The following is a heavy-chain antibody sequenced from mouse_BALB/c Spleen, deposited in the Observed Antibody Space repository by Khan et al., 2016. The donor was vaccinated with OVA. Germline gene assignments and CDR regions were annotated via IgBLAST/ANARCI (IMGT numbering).Heavy chain of an antibody. CDR1: GYSITSAYG. CDR2: ISYSGST. J-gene: IGHJ2*01. V-gene: IGHV3-2*02. CDR3: ARTARIKY. Sequence: EVQLVESGPGLVKPSQSLSLTCTVTGYSITSAYGWNWIRQFPGNKLEWMGYISYSGSTNYNPSLKSQTSITRDTSKNQFFLQLNSVTTEDTATYYCARTARIKYWGQGTTLTVSS. D-gene: IGHD1-2*01.